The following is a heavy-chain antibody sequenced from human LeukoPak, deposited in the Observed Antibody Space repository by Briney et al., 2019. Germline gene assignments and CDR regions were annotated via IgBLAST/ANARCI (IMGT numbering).Heavy chain of an antibody. D-gene: IGHD6-13*01. Sequence: GGSLRLSCAASGFTFSSYAMSWVRQAPGKGLEWVSSISSSSSYIYYADSVKGRFTISRDNAKNSLYLQMNSLRAEDTAVYYCARDRRPDSSSWYPSPLDYWGQGTLVTVSS. CDR3: ARDRRPDSSSWYPSPLDY. J-gene: IGHJ4*02. CDR1: GFTFSSYA. V-gene: IGHV3-21*01. CDR2: ISSSSSYI.